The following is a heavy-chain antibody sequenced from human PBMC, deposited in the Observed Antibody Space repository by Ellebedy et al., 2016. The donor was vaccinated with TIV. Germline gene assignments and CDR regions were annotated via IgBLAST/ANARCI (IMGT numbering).Heavy chain of an antibody. CDR3: ARVGSSSPLMYYYVMDV. J-gene: IGHJ6*02. V-gene: IGHV3-48*02. CDR1: GFTFSSYS. D-gene: IGHD6-6*01. Sequence: PGGSLRLSCAASGFTFSSYSMNRVRQAPGKGLEWVSYISSSISTIYYADSVKGRFTISRDNAKNSLYLQMNGLRDEDTAVYYCARVGSSSPLMYYYVMDVWGQGTTVTVSS. CDR2: ISSSISTI.